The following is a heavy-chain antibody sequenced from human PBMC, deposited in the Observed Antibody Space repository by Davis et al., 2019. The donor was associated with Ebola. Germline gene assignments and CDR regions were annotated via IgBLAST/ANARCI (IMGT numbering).Heavy chain of an antibody. V-gene: IGHV4-61*05. CDR3: ASQEHSGYEKHFDY. D-gene: IGHD5-12*01. Sequence: PSETLSLTCTVSGGSISSSSYYWGWIRQPPGKGLEWIGYIYYSGSTNYNPSLKSRVTISVDTSKNQFSLKLSSVTAADTAVYYCASQEHSGYEKHFDYWGQGTLVTVSS. CDR1: GGSISSSSYY. J-gene: IGHJ4*02. CDR2: IYYSGST.